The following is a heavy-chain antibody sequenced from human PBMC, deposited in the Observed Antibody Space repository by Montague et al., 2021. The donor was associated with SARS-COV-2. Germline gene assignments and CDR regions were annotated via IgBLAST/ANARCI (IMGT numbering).Heavy chain of an antibody. Sequence: SLRLSCAASGFTFNNFGMHWVRQAPGQGLEWVAVISYEGSVQYYADSVKGRFTISRDWSKSTLYLQMSILRPEDTAVYYCAKDATIFWFERGRGTFDYWGRGTLVAVSS. V-gene: IGHV3-30*18. CDR2: ISYEGSVQ. J-gene: IGHJ4*02. CDR1: GFTFNNFG. D-gene: IGHD3-3*01. CDR3: AKDATIFWFERGRGTFDY.